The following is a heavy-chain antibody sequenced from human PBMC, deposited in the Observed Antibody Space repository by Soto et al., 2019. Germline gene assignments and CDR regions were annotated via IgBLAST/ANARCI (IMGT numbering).Heavy chain of an antibody. CDR1: GFTFDDYA. CDR2: ISWNSGSI. V-gene: IGHV3-9*01. D-gene: IGHD3-22*01. CDR3: AKGMSRVVVTHIDY. Sequence: GGSLRLSCAASGFTFDDYAMHWVRQAPGKGLEWVSGISWNSGSIGYADSVKGRFTISRDNAKNSLYLQMNSLRAEDTALYYCAKGMSRVVVTHIDYWGQGTLVTVSS. J-gene: IGHJ4*02.